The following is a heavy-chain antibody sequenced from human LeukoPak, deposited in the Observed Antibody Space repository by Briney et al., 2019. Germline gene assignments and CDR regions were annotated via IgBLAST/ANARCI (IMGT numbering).Heavy chain of an antibody. J-gene: IGHJ4*02. D-gene: IGHD5-24*01. CDR1: GYTFTGYY. CDR2: INPNSGGT. CDR3: ARVRRRDGYNYLDY. Sequence: VASVKASCKASGYTFTGYYMHWVRQAPGQGLEWMGWINPNSGGTNYAQKFQGRVTMTRDTSISTAYMELSRLRSDDTAVYYCARVRRRDGYNYLDYWGQGTLVTVSS. V-gene: IGHV1-2*02.